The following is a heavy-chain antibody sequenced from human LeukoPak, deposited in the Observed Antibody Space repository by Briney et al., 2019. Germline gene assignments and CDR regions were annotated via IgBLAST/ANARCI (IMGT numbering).Heavy chain of an antibody. J-gene: IGHJ3*02. V-gene: IGHV1-2*02. Sequence: ASVKVSCKAFGYTFTSNYMHWVRQAPGQGLEWMGWINPNSGGTDYAQKFQGRVTMTRDTSISTAYMELRSLRSDDTAVYYCARDLHIVGATVAFDIWGQGTMVTVSS. D-gene: IGHD1-26*01. CDR2: INPNSGGT. CDR1: GYTFTSNY. CDR3: ARDLHIVGATVAFDI.